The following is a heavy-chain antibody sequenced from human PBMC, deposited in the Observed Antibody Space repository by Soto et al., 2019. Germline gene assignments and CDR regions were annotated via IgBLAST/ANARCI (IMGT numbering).Heavy chain of an antibody. D-gene: IGHD2-21*02. CDR1: GFTVSSNY. J-gene: IGHJ6*02. Sequence: EVQLVESGGGLIQPGGSLRLSCAASGFTVSSNYMSWVRQAPGKGLEWVSVIYSGGSTYYADSVKGRFTISRDNSKNTLYLQMNSLRAEDTAVYYCARDHTVVTPVDYYYYYGMDVWGQGTTVTVSS. CDR2: IYSGGST. CDR3: ARDHTVVTPVDYYYYYGMDV. V-gene: IGHV3-53*01.